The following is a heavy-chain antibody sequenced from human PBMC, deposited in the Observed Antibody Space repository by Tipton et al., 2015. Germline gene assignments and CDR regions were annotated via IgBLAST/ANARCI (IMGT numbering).Heavy chain of an antibody. Sequence: TLSLTCTVSGGSISNNYWGWIRQPPGKGLEYIGYIFYSGDTNYNPSLKSRVSMSVDTSKNQISLTLTSVTAADTAVYYCASLLLYGDYVHGLGYWGRGTLVTVSS. CDR2: IFYSGDT. CDR1: GGSISNNY. J-gene: IGHJ4*02. V-gene: IGHV4-59*13. CDR3: ASLLLYGDYVHGLGY. D-gene: IGHD4-17*01.